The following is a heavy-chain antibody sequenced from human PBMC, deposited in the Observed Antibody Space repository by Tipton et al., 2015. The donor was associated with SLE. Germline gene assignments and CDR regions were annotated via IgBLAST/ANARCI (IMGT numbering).Heavy chain of an antibody. V-gene: IGHV4-39*01. J-gene: IGHJ6*03. CDR2: IYNGVTT. CDR3: ASLRGSLYVDYSYYYMDV. CDR1: GGSISTSSYY. D-gene: IGHD3-16*01. Sequence: PGLVKPSETLSLTCTVSGGSISTSSYYWDWIRQPPGKGLEWIGAIYNGVTTNHNPSLKSRVTISVDTSKNQFSLKLKSVTAADTAVYYCASLRGSLYVDYSYYYMDVWGKGTTVTVSS.